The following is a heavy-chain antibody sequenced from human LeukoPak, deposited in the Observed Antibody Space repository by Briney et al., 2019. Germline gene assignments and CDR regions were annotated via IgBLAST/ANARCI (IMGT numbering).Heavy chain of an antibody. V-gene: IGHV4-59*01. CDR2: IYYSGST. J-gene: IGHJ4*02. Sequence: PSETLSLTCTVSGGSISSFYWSWIRQPPGKGLEWIGHIYYSGSTNCNPSLKSRVTMSVDTSKNQFSLKLSSVTAADTAVYYCARGYSQYYFDYWGQGTLVTVSS. CDR1: GGSISSFY. D-gene: IGHD5-18*01. CDR3: ARGYSQYYFDY.